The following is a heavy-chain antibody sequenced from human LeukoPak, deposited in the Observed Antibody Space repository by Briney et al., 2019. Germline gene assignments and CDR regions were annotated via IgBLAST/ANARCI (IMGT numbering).Heavy chain of an antibody. J-gene: IGHJ5*02. V-gene: IGHV4-59*01. CDR1: GGSMNNYY. CDR2: VYASGST. Sequence: SETLSLTCTVSGGSMNNYYWTWIRQPPGKGLEWIGFVYASGSTSYNPSLQSRVTISADTSKNQFSLNLTSMTAADTAVYYCARELSNTYNWFDPWGQGTLVTVSS. CDR3: ARELSNTYNWFDP.